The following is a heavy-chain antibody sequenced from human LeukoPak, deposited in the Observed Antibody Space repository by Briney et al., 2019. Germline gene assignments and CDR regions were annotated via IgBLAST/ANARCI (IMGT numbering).Heavy chain of an antibody. Sequence: GGSLRLSCAASGFSVSSNYMSWVRQAPGKGLEWVSVIYSGGSTYYADSVKGRFTISRDNSKNTLYLRMNSLRAEDTAVYYCAREDYYDSSGYYYWGQGTLVTVSS. CDR3: AREDYYDSSGYYY. CDR1: GFSVSSNY. J-gene: IGHJ4*02. CDR2: IYSGGST. V-gene: IGHV3-66*01. D-gene: IGHD3-22*01.